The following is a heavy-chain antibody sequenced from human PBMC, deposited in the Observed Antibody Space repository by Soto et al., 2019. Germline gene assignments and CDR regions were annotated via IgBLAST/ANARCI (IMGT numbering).Heavy chain of an antibody. J-gene: IGHJ4*02. V-gene: IGHV4-30-4*01. CDR1: GDSVSSVGFH. CDR3: ASAPAGLATISYFDY. CDR2: IYNGGST. Sequence: SETLSLTCTVSGDSVSSVGFHWAWLRRPPGKGLEWIGYIYNGGSTYYRPSLESRMHMSPDATRNHYSLRLTSVTAADTAVYFCASAPAGLATISYFDYWGQGKLVTVSS.